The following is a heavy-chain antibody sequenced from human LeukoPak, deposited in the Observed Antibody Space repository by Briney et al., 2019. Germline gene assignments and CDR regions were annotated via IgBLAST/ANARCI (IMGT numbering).Heavy chain of an antibody. CDR2: ISYDGSNK. D-gene: IGHD2/OR15-2a*01. V-gene: IGHV3-30-3*01. J-gene: IGHJ3*02. CDR3: ARDGQVTLDAFDI. CDR1: GFTFSSYA. Sequence: GGSLRLSCAASGFTFSSYAMHWVRQATGKGLEWVAVISYDGSNKYYADSVKGRFTISRDNSKNTLYLQMNSLRAEDTAVYYCARDGQVTLDAFDIWGQGTMVTVSS.